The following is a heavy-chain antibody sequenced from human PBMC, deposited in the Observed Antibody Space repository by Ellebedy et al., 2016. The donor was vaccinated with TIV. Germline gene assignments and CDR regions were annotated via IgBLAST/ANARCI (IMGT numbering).Heavy chain of an antibody. D-gene: IGHD2-2*01. Sequence: GESLKISCAASGFTFDDYTMHWVRQAPGKGLEWVSLISWDGGSTYYADSVKGRFTISRDNSKNSLYLQMNSLRTEDTALYYCAKDSSIKGYYMDVWGKGTTVTVSS. J-gene: IGHJ6*03. CDR2: ISWDGGST. CDR1: GFTFDDYT. V-gene: IGHV3-43*01. CDR3: AKDSSIKGYYMDV.